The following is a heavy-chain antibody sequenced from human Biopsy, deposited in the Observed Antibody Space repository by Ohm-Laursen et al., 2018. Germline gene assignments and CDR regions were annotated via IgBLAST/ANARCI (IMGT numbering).Heavy chain of an antibody. Sequence: PPGTLSLTCAVSGGSISNNNYYWGWIRQPPGKGLEWIGSIFYRGSTHYKPSLKSRVNISVDTSKYQFSLKLNSVTAADTAVYYCARDYDTSGYYYVSWGQGTLVPVSS. D-gene: IGHD3-22*01. CDR2: IFYRGST. V-gene: IGHV4-39*01. CDR3: ARDYDTSGYYYVS. CDR1: GGSISNNNYY. J-gene: IGHJ5*02.